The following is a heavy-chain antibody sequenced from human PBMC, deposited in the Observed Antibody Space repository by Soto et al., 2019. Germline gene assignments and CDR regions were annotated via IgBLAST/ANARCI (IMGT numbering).Heavy chain of an antibody. Sequence: QVQLQQWGAGLLKPSETLSLTCAVYGGSFSGYYWSWIRQPPGKGLEWIGEINHSGSTNYNPSLKSRVTISVDTSKNQFSLKLSSVTAADTAVYYCARGPNYYDSSGHASSEYYFDYWGQGTLVTVSS. CDR2: INHSGST. J-gene: IGHJ4*02. CDR3: ARGPNYYDSSGHASSEYYFDY. D-gene: IGHD3-22*01. V-gene: IGHV4-34*01. CDR1: GGSFSGYY.